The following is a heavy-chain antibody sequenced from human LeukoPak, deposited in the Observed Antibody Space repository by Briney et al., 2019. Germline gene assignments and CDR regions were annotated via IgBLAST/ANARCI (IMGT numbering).Heavy chain of an antibody. CDR3: TKDLQRSLDY. V-gene: IGHV3-7*01. Sequence: GGSLRLSCAASGFTFSSYWMTWVRQAPGKGLEWVANIEQDGSEKYYVDSVKGRFTISRDNAKNSLYLQMNSLRAEDTAMYYCTKDLQRSLDYWGQGTLVTVSS. CDR1: GFTFSSYW. CDR2: IEQDGSEK. D-gene: IGHD6-25*01. J-gene: IGHJ4*02.